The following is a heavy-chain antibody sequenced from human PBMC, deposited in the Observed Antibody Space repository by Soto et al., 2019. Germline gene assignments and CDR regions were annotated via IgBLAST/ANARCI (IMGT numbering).Heavy chain of an antibody. CDR3: ARGRLPYYDFWSGRREIDY. D-gene: IGHD3-3*01. V-gene: IGHV4-30-4*01. CDR1: GGSISSGDYY. CDR2: IYYSGST. Sequence: QVQLQESGPGLVKPSQTLSLTCTVSGGSISSGDYYWSWIRQPPGKGLEWIGYIYYSGSTYYNPSLKSRVTISVDTSKNQFSLKLSSVTAADTAVYYCARGRLPYYDFWSGRREIDYWGQGTLVTVSS. J-gene: IGHJ4*02.